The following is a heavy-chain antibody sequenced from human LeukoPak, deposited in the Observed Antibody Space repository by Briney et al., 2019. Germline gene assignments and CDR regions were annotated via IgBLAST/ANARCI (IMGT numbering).Heavy chain of an antibody. V-gene: IGHV4-4*07. D-gene: IGHD3-22*01. CDR2: IYRSGST. Sequence: PSETLSLTCTVSGGSISSYYWSWIRQPAGKGLEWIGRIYRSGSTNYNPSLKSRVTISVDTSKNQFSLKLSSVTAAHTAVYFCARGPYSYDSSGAFDIWGQGTMVTVSS. CDR3: ARGPYSYDSSGAFDI. CDR1: GGSISSYY. J-gene: IGHJ3*02.